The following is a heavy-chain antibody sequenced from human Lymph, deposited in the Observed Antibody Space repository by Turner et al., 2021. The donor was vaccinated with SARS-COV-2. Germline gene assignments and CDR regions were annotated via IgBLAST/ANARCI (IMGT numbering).Heavy chain of an antibody. CDR3: ARVEMATISFDY. V-gene: IGHV3-7*01. CDR2: IKQDGSEK. J-gene: IGHJ4*02. CDR1: GFTFSLYW. Sequence: EVQLVESGGGLVQPGGSLRLSCSASGFTFSLYWMSWVRQAPGKGLESVANIKQDGSEKYYVDSVKGRFTISRDNAKNSLYLQMNSLRAEDTAVYYCARVEMATISFDYWGQGTLVPVSS.